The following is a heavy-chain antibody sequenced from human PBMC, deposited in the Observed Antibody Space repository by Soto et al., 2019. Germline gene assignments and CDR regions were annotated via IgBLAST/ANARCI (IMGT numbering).Heavy chain of an antibody. CDR2: ISGSGVST. CDR3: ATGGWSRGRLDN. V-gene: IGHV3-23*01. Sequence: EVQLLESGGGLVQPGESLRLSCAASGFTFSSNAMSWVRQVPGKGLEWVSVISGSGVSTYYADSVKGRFTISRDNSKSTLYLQMNSLRAEDTAVYYCATGGWSRGRLDNWGQGTLVTVSS. J-gene: IGHJ4*02. D-gene: IGHD6-19*01. CDR1: GFTFSSNA.